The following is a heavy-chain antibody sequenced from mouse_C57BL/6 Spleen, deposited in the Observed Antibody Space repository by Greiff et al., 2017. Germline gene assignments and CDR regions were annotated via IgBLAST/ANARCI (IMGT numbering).Heavy chain of an antibody. CDR2: IDPSDSYT. Sequence: VQLQQPGPELVMPGASVKLSCKASGYTFTSYWMHWVKQRPGQGLEWIGEIDPSDSYTNYNQKFKGKSPLTVDKSSSTAYMQLSSLTSEDSAVYYCASGGTDYYGSSNWFANRGEAVLVTVSA. D-gene: IGHD1-1*01. V-gene: IGHV1-69*01. CDR1: GYTFTSYW. CDR3: ASGGTDYYGSSNWFAN. J-gene: IGHJ3*01.